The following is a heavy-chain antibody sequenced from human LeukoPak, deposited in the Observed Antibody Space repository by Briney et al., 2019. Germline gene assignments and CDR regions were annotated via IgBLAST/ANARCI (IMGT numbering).Heavy chain of an antibody. CDR3: ARGSHGVYTAEYFQH. Sequence: KTSETLSLTCTVSGGSISSYYWSWIRQPPGKGLEWIGYIYYSGSTNYNPSLKSRVTISVDTSKNQFSLKLSSVTAADTAVYYCARGSHGVYTAEYFQHWGQGTLVTVSS. CDR1: GGSISSYY. D-gene: IGHD2-8*01. V-gene: IGHV4-59*12. CDR2: IYYSGST. J-gene: IGHJ1*01.